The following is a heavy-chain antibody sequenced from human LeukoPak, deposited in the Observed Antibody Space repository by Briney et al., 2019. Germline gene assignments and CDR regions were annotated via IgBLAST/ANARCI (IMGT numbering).Heavy chain of an antibody. J-gene: IGHJ2*01. D-gene: IGHD4-23*01. CDR2: IYYSGYT. CDR3: ARLSPDYGGNSYWYLDL. CDR1: GASISSYY. V-gene: IGHV4-59*01. Sequence: SETLSLTCTVFGASISSYYWSWIRQPPGKGLEWIGYIYYSGYTSYNPSLKSRVTISVDTSKNQFSLKLTSVTAADTAVYYCARLSPDYGGNSYWYLDLWGRGTLVTVSS.